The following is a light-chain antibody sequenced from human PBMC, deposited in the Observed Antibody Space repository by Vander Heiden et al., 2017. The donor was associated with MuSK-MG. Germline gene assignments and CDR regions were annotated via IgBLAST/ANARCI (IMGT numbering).Light chain of an antibody. CDR1: QSISTW. V-gene: IGKV1-5*03. CDR3: QQDNSYSWT. Sequence: DIQMTQSPSTLSASVGDSVTITCRASQSISTWLAWYQQKPGKAPKVLIYKASSLESGVPSRFSGSGSGTEFTLTISSLQPDDFATYYCQQDNSYSWTFGQGTKVEIK. CDR2: KAS. J-gene: IGKJ1*01.